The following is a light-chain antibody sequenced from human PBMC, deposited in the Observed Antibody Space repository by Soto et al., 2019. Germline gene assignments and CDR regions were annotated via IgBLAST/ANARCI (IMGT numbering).Light chain of an antibody. V-gene: IGKV3-20*01. Sequence: EIVLTQSPGALSLSPGGGATLSCRASQSVSSTSLAWYQQKPGRAPRLLIYGAINRATGIPDRFSGSGSGTDFTLTISRLEPEDFAVYFCQHYGTSPYGFGQGTKLEIK. J-gene: IGKJ2*03. CDR3: QHYGTSPYG. CDR1: QSVSSTS. CDR2: GAI.